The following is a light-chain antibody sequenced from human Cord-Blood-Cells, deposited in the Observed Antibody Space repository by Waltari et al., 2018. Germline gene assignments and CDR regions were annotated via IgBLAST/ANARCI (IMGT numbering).Light chain of an antibody. Sequence: SALTQPASVSGSPGQSLTISCTGTSSDGGGYNYVSWYQQHPGKAPKLMIYDVSNRPSGVSNLFSGSKSGNTASLTISGLQAEDEADYYCSSYTSSSTRVFGGGTKLTVL. J-gene: IGLJ3*02. CDR2: DVS. CDR1: SSDGGGYNY. V-gene: IGLV2-14*01. CDR3: SSYTSSSTRV.